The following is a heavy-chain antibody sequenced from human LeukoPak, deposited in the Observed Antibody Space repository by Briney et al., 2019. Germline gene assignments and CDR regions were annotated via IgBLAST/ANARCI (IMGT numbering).Heavy chain of an antibody. CDR3: ATERNWVFDY. V-gene: IGHV3-23*01. J-gene: IGHJ4*02. D-gene: IGHD7-27*01. Sequence: GGSLRLSCAASGFTFSSYAMSWVRQAPRKGLEWVSAITGSGGSTYYADSVKGRFTISRDNSKNTLYVQMNSLRAEDTAVYYCATERNWVFDYWGQGTLVTVSS. CDR2: ITGSGGST. CDR1: GFTFSSYA.